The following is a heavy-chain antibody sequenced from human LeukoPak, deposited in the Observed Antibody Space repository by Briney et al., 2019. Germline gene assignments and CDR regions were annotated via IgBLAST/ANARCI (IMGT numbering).Heavy chain of an antibody. CDR3: AREETGYGMDV. J-gene: IGHJ6*02. CDR1: GFTFSSYG. V-gene: IGHV3-33*01. Sequence: GRSLRLSCAASGFTFSSYGMHWVRQAPGKGLEWVAVIWYDGSNKYYADSVKGRFTISRDNSKNTLYLQMNSLRAGDTAVYYCAREETGYGMDVCGQGTTVTVSS. CDR2: IWYDGSNK.